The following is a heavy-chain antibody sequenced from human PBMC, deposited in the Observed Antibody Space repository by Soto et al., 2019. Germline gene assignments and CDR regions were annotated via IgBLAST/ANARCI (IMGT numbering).Heavy chain of an antibody. CDR2: ISGGGDTT. V-gene: IGHV3-23*01. CDR3: AKGRGGSGSRTRSVDF. D-gene: IGHD3-10*01. J-gene: IGHJ4*02. Sequence: EVQLLESGGGLVQPGGSLRLSCAASGFTFNNYAMTWVRQAPGKGLEWVSAISGGGDTTSYADSVKGRFTVSRDGSKNTLYLQMSSLRADDTALYYCAKGRGGSGSRTRSVDFWGQGTMVTVSS. CDR1: GFTFNNYA.